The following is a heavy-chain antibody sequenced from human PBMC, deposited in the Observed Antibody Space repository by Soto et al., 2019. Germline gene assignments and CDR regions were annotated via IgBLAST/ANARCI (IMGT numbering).Heavy chain of an antibody. J-gene: IGHJ3*02. D-gene: IGHD7-27*01. CDR2: FDPEDGET. CDR3: ANFPRGWGSDAFDI. CDR1: GYTLTELS. Sequence: ASVKVSCKVSGYTLTELSMHWVRQAPGKGLEWMGGFDPEDGETIYAQKFQGRVTMTEDTSTDTAYMELSSLRSEDTAVYYCANFPRGWGSDAFDIWGQGTMVPVSS. V-gene: IGHV1-24*01.